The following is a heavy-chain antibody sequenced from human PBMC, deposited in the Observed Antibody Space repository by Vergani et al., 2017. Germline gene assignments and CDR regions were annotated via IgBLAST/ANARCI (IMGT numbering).Heavy chain of an antibody. D-gene: IGHD3-22*01. Sequence: QVQLVQSGAEVKKPGSSVKVSCKASGGTFSSYAISWVRQAPGQGLEWMGRIIPILGIANYAQKCQGRVTITADKSTSTAYMELSSLRSEDTAVYYCAQANYYDSSGYPWIWGQGTMVTVSS. J-gene: IGHJ3*02. CDR1: GGTFSSYA. V-gene: IGHV1-69*04. CDR2: IIPILGIA. CDR3: AQANYYDSSGYPWI.